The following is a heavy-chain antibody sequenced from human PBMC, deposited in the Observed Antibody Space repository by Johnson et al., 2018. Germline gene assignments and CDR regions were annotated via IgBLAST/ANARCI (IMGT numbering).Heavy chain of an antibody. D-gene: IGHD2-21*02. Sequence: VQLVESGGGVVQXGRSLRLSCAASGFTFSSYGMHWVRQAPGKGLEWVAVIWFAGSNKYYADSVKGRFTISRDNSKNTLYLQMNSLRAEDTAIYSGARDGVTHAFDIWGQGTMVTVSP. CDR2: IWFAGSNK. CDR1: GFTFSSYG. CDR3: ARDGVTHAFDI. V-gene: IGHV3-33*01. J-gene: IGHJ3*02.